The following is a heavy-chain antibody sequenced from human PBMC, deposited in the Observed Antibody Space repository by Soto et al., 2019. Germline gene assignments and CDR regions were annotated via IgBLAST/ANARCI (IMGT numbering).Heavy chain of an antibody. D-gene: IGHD2-2*01. V-gene: IGHV3-72*01. CDR2: TRNKANSYAT. Sequence: PGGSLRLSCAASGFTFSDHYMAWVRQAPGKGLEWVGRTRNKANSYATEYVASVKGRFTISRDDSKNSLYLQMNSLKTEDTAVYYCASSLGYCSSTTCHHYYFDYWGQGTLVTVSS. CDR3: ASSLGYCSSTTCHHYYFDY. CDR1: GFTFSDHY. J-gene: IGHJ4*02.